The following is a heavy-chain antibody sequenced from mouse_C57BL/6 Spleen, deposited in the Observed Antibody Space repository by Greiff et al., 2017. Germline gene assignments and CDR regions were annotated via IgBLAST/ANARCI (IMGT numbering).Heavy chain of an antibody. CDR2: IDPETGGT. Sequence: QVQLKESGAELVRPGASVTLSCKASGYTFTDYEMHWVKQTPVHGLEWIGAIDPETGGTAYNQKFKGKAILTADKSSSTAYMELRSLTSEDSAVYYCTRKKDYCSRFAYWGQGTLVTVSA. CDR1: GYTFTDYE. CDR3: TRKKDYCSRFAY. D-gene: IGHD2-1*01. V-gene: IGHV1-15*01. J-gene: IGHJ3*01.